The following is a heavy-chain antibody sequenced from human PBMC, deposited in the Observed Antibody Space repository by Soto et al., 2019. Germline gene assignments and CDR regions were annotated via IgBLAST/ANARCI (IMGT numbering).Heavy chain of an antibody. Sequence: SETLSLTCAVYGGSFSGYYWSWIRQPPGKGLEWIGEINHSGSTNYNPSLKSRVTISVDTSKNQFSLKLSSVTAADTAVYYCARAPGSSSSGAFDIWGQGTMVTVSS. CDR3: ARAPGSSSSGAFDI. CDR2: INHSGST. D-gene: IGHD6-6*01. V-gene: IGHV4-34*01. J-gene: IGHJ3*02. CDR1: GGSFSGYY.